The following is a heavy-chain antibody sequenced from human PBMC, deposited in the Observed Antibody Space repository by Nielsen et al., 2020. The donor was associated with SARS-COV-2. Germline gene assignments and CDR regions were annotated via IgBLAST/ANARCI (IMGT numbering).Heavy chain of an antibody. Sequence: GGSLRLSCAASGFTFSSYSMNWVRQAPGKGLEWVSSISSSSSYIYYADSVKGRFTISRDNAKNSLYLQMNSLRAEDTAVYYCARGRSYDILTSYYWDFDYWGQGTLVTVSS. CDR3: ARGRSYDILTSYYWDFDY. D-gene: IGHD3-9*01. V-gene: IGHV3-21*01. CDR1: GFTFSSYS. CDR2: ISSSSSYI. J-gene: IGHJ4*02.